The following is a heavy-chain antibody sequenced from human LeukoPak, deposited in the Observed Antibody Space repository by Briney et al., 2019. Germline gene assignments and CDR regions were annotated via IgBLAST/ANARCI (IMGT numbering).Heavy chain of an antibody. V-gene: IGHV3-7*01. D-gene: IGHD1-14*01. Sequence: GWALRVSCAASGFRYRDSWMSWVRQAPGKGLEWVANIKQDGSEKDYVDSVKGRFTISRDNAQISLYLQMDTLRAEDTSVYYRTRYKLVNWFVGWFDPWGQGTLVTVSS. CDR1: GFRYRDSW. CDR3: TRYKLVNWFVGWFDP. CDR2: IKQDGSEK. J-gene: IGHJ5*02.